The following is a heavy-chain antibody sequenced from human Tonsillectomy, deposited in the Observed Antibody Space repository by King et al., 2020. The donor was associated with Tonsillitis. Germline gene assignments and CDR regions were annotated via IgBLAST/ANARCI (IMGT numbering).Heavy chain of an antibody. CDR3: ERNLNAGFDY. D-gene: IGHD1-1*01. J-gene: IGHJ4*02. CDR2: ISGSVGST. Sequence: ISLVRPAPGKWLEWVSAISGSVGSTFYADSVKGRFTISIDNSKNTVFLQMNSLRAENTAVYYSERNLNAGFDYWGQGTLVTVSS. V-gene: IGHV3-23*01.